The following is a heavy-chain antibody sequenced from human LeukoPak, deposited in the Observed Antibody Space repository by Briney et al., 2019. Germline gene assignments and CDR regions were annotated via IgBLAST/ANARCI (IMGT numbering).Heavy chain of an antibody. Sequence: AGGSLRLSCAASGFTFSSYEMNWVRQAPGKGLEWLSYISRSGTFIQYADSVKGRFTISRDDAKNSLYLQMNRLRAEDTGVYHCVRDATENQMGWVYFDYWGQGTLVTVSS. D-gene: IGHD2-15*01. J-gene: IGHJ4*02. V-gene: IGHV3-48*03. CDR3: VRDATENQMGWVYFDY. CDR2: ISRSGTFI. CDR1: GFTFSSYE.